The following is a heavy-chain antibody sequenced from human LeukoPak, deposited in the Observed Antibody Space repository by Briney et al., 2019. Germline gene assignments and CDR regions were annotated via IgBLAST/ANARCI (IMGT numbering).Heavy chain of an antibody. CDR2: IDGSGGNT. J-gene: IGHJ4*02. Sequence: GGSLRLSCVASGFTFSRYAMSWVRQAPGKGLEWVSAIDGSGGNTFYADSVKGRFTISRDNSKNTLFLHMNSQRAEDTAVYFCAKDSSVPYGITNWGQGTLVTVS. V-gene: IGHV3-23*01. D-gene: IGHD4-17*01. CDR3: AKDSSVPYGITN. CDR1: GFTFSRYA.